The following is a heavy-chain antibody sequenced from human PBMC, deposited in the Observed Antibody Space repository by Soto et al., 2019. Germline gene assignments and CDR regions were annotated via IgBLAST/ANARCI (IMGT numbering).Heavy chain of an antibody. CDR2: VSGDNANT. J-gene: IGHJ5*02. D-gene: IGHD2-2*01. Sequence: QVQLVQSGAEVKKPGTSVKVSCTASGYTFSSHGISWVRQAPGHGLQWIGWVSGDNANTNYAQSLQGRVTMTTDTSTNTGHMELRSLRSDDTAVYYCARDLGYCRSGSCQRGWFDPWGQGTLVIVSS. CDR3: ARDLGYCRSGSCQRGWFDP. CDR1: GYTFSSHG. V-gene: IGHV1-18*01.